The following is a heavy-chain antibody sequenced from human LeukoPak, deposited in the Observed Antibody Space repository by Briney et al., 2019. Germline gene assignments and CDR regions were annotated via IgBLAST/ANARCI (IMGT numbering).Heavy chain of an antibody. Sequence: GGSLRLPGEALGFTFSDYYMSWIRQAPGKGLEWVSYISSSGSTIYYADSVKGRFTISRDNAKNSLYLQMNSLRAEDTAVYYCARDNKALYGDYYFDYWGQGTLVTVSS. CDR3: ARDNKALYGDYYFDY. D-gene: IGHD4-17*01. J-gene: IGHJ4*02. CDR2: ISSSGSTI. V-gene: IGHV3-11*01. CDR1: GFTFSDYY.